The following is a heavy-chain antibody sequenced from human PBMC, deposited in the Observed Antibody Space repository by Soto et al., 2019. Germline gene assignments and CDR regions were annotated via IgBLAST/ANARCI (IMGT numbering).Heavy chain of an antibody. J-gene: IGHJ6*02. V-gene: IGHV3-74*01. CDR2: IYTDGSRT. Sequence: EVQLVESGGGLVQPGGSLRLSCAASGFTFSSYWMHWVRQAPGKGLVWVSRIYTDGSRTNYADSVKGRFTISRDNAKNTLYLQINSLRAEDTAVYYCARGLMHLYGMDVWGQGTTVPVSS. CDR1: GFTFSSYW. D-gene: IGHD3-16*01. CDR3: ARGLMHLYGMDV.